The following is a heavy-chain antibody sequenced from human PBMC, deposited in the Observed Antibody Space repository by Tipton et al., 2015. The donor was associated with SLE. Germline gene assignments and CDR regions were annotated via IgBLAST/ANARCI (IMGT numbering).Heavy chain of an antibody. J-gene: IGHJ5*02. V-gene: IGHV4-59*08. CDR3: ARHAFWPGNKKNPDNWLHP. Sequence: TLSLTCPVSGDSISFYYWTWIRQPPGKGLEWIGHVHHSVSTNYNPSLRSRITISVDTSKNQFSLKVTSVAAADTAVYYCARHAFWPGNKKNPDNWLHPWGQGALVTVSS. CDR2: VHHSVST. CDR1: GDSISFYY.